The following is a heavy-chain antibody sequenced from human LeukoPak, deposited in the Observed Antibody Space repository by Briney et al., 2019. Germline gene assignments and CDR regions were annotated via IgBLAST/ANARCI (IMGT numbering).Heavy chain of an antibody. D-gene: IGHD6-6*01. CDR1: GGSIRSSYYY. CDR3: ARKRQLVLYGMDV. CDR2: IYDSGST. J-gene: IGHJ6*02. Sequence: SETLSLTCTVSGGSIRSSYYYWGWLRQPPGKGLEWIGSIYDSGSTYYNPSLKSRVTISVDTSKNQFSLKLNSVTAADTAVYYCARKRQLVLYGMDVWGQGTTVTVSS. V-gene: IGHV4-39*01.